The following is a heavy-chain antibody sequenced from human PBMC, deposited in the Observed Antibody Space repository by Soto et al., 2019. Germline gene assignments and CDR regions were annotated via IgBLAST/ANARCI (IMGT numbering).Heavy chain of an antibody. CDR3: ATDLRGVATIFDY. V-gene: IGHV1-2*02. D-gene: IGHD5-12*01. CDR1: GYTFTGYY. J-gene: IGHJ4*02. Sequence: GASVKVSCKASGYTFTGYYMHWVRQAPGQGLEWMGWINPNSGGTNYAQKFQGRVTMTRDTSISTAYMELSRLRSDDTAVYYCATDLRGVATIFDYWGQGTLVTVSS. CDR2: INPNSGGT.